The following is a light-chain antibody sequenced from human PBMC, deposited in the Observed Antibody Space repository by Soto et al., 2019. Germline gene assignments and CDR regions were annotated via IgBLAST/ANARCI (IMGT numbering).Light chain of an antibody. CDR3: SSYAGGNNVVV. V-gene: IGLV2-8*01. CDR1: SSDVGGYNY. CDR2: EVS. J-gene: IGLJ1*01. Sequence: QSALTQPPSASGSPGQSVTISCTGTSSDVGGYNYVSWYQQHPGKAPELIIYEVSKRPSGVPDRFSGSKSGNTASLTVSGLQAEDEADYYCSSYAGGNNVVVFGTGTKLTVL.